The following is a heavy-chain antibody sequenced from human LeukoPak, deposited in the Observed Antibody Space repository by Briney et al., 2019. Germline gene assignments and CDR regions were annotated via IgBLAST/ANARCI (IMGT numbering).Heavy chain of an antibody. V-gene: IGHV1-18*01. Sequence: ASVKVSCKASGYTFTSYGISWVRQAPGQGLEWMGWISAYNGNTNYAQKLQGRVTMTTDTSTSTAYMELRSLRSDDTAVYYCARGGEDDWSYAHLLPFDYWGQGTLVTVSS. J-gene: IGHJ4*02. CDR2: ISAYNGNT. D-gene: IGHD3-9*01. CDR3: ARGGEDDWSYAHLLPFDY. CDR1: GYTFTSYG.